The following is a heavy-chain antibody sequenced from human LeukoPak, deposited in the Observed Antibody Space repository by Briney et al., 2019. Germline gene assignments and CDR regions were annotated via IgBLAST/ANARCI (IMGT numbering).Heavy chain of an antibody. J-gene: IGHJ4*02. V-gene: IGHV3-64D*06. CDR2: ISSEGGTS. CDR1: GFTFRNYP. Sequence: QPGGSLRLSCSASGFTFRNYPMHWVRQAPGKGLEYVSAISSEGGTSYYADSVKGRFTIARDNSRNTLYLQMSSLRVEDTAVYYCVKEIAFYDYWGQGAPVTVSS. CDR3: VKEIAFYDY. D-gene: IGHD2/OR15-2a*01.